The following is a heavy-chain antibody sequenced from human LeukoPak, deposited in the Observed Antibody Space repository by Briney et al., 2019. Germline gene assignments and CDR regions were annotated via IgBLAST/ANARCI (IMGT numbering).Heavy chain of an antibody. CDR1: GFTFSSYW. V-gene: IGHV3-74*01. Sequence: GGSLRLSCAASGFTFSSYWVHWVRQAPGKGLVWVSRINSDGSSTSYADSVKGRFTISRDNAKNTLYLQMNSLRAEDTAVYYCARDVYGGNPFDYWGQGTLVTVSS. CDR2: INSDGSST. D-gene: IGHD4-23*01. J-gene: IGHJ4*02. CDR3: ARDVYGGNPFDY.